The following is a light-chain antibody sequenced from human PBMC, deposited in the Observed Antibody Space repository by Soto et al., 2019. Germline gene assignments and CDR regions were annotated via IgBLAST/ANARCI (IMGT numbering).Light chain of an antibody. V-gene: IGLV1-44*01. CDR2: NNN. Sequence: QSVLTQPPSVSGTPGQRVTISCSGSSSNIESKTVNWYQQFPGTAPKLLIYNNNQRPSGVPDRFSDSKSGTSASLAISGLQSEDEADYYCAAWDDSLNGVVFGGGTKLTVL. J-gene: IGLJ2*01. CDR1: SSNIESKT. CDR3: AAWDDSLNGVV.